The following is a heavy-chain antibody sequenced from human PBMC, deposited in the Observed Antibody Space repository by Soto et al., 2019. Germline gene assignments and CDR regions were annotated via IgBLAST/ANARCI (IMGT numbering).Heavy chain of an antibody. CDR3: AKGGQMSY. CDR1: GFTFSSYA. J-gene: IGHJ4*02. V-gene: IGHV3-23*01. CDR2: ISWNSDMI. Sequence: GGSLRLSCAASGFTFSSYAMHWVRQGPGKGLEWVSGISWNSDMITYADSVKGRFTISRDNSRSTLYLQMNSLRAEDTALYYCAKGGQMSYWGQGTMVTVSS.